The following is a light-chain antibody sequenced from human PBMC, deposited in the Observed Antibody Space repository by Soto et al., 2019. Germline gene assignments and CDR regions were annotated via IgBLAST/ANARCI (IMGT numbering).Light chain of an antibody. CDR2: STN. CDR1: TGAVTSGYY. V-gene: IGLV7-43*01. J-gene: IGLJ2*01. Sequence: QTVVTQAPSLTVSPGGTVTLTCATSTGAVTSGYYPNWFQQKPGQAPRALIYSTNNKYSWTPAQFSGSLLGGKAALTLSGVQPEDEADYYCLLYYGGPLGVFGGGTKLTV. CDR3: LLYYGGPLGV.